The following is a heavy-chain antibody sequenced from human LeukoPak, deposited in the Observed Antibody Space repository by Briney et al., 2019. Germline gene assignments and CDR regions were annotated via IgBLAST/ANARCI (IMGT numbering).Heavy chain of an antibody. D-gene: IGHD1-1*01. CDR2: ISYDGSNK. J-gene: IGHJ4*02. CDR1: GFTFSYYG. CDR3: VKRWTGTTIGQQDY. V-gene: IGHV3-30*18. Sequence: GGSLRLSCAASGFTFSYYGMHWVRQAPGKGLEWVAVISYDGSNKYYADSVKGRFTISRDNSKNTLYLQMNSLRAEDTAVYYCVKRWTGTTIGQQDYWGQGTLVTVSS.